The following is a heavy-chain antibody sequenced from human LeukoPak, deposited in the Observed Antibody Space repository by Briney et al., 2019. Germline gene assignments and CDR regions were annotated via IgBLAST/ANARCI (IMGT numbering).Heavy chain of an antibody. J-gene: IGHJ5*02. Sequence: PSETLSLTCAVYGGSFSGYYWSWIRQPPGKGLEWIGEINHSGSTNYNPSLKSRVTISVDTSKNQFSLKLSSVTAADTAAYYCASHGVAAAATRQDNWFDPWGQGTLVTVSS. CDR1: GGSFSGYY. CDR2: INHSGST. V-gene: IGHV4-34*01. D-gene: IGHD6-13*01. CDR3: ASHGVAAAATRQDNWFDP.